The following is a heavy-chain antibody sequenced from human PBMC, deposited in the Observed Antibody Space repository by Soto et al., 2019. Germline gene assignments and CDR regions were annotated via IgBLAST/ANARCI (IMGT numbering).Heavy chain of an antibody. CDR2: IWYDGSNK. CDR3: ARDLGQQLNLDY. J-gene: IGHJ4*02. D-gene: IGHD6-13*01. Sequence: GGSLRLSCAASGFTFSSYGMHWVRQAPGKGLEWVAVIWYDGSNKYYADSVKGRFTISRDNSKNTLYLQMNSLRAEDTAVYYCARDLGQQLNLDYWGQGTLVTVSS. CDR1: GFTFSSYG. V-gene: IGHV3-33*08.